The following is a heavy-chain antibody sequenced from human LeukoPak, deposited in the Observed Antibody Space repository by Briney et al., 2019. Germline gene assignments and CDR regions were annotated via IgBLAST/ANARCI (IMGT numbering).Heavy chain of an antibody. CDR1: GGSVSSASYY. J-gene: IGHJ4*02. V-gene: IGHV4-61*01. CDR2: IYASGNT. CDR3: ARDPPVAGTS. D-gene: IGHD6-19*01. Sequence: SETLSLTCTVSGGSVSSASYYWTWIRQPPWKGLEWIGYIYASGNTNYNPSLKSRVTISVDTSKNQFSLKLSSVTAADTAVYYCARDPPVAGTSWGQGTLVTVSS.